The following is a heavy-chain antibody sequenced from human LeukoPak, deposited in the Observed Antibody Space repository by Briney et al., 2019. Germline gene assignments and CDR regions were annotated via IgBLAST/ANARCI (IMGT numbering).Heavy chain of an antibody. V-gene: IGHV4-34*01. CDR1: GGSFSGYY. D-gene: IGHD5-18*01. CDR2: INHSGST. J-gene: IGHJ5*02. Sequence: SETLSLTCAVYGGSFSGYYWSWIRQPPGKGLEWIGEINHSGSTNYNPSLKSRVTISVDTSKNQFSLKLSSVTAADTAVYYCARGRKIDRYSYGYYNWFDPWGQGTLVTVSS. CDR3: ARGRKIDRYSYGYYNWFDP.